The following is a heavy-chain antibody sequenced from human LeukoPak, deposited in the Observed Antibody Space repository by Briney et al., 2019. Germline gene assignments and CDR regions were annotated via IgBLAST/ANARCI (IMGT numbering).Heavy chain of an antibody. J-gene: IGHJ4*02. D-gene: IGHD3-10*01. Sequence: ASVKVSCKASGGTFSSYAISWVRQAPGQGLEWMGRIIPILGIANYAQKFQGRVTITADKSTSTAYMELSSLRSEDTAVYYCARSYYGSGSYYKTIDYWGQGTLVTVSS. CDR2: IIPILGIA. CDR1: GGTFSSYA. CDR3: ARSYYGSGSYYKTIDY. V-gene: IGHV1-69*04.